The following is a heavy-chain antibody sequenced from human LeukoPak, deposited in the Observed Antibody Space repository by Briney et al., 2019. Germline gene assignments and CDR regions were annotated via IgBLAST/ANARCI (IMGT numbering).Heavy chain of an antibody. CDR3: ARKSVAGSLLGDLDY. Sequence: GGSLRLSCAASGFTFSTYSMNWARQAPGKGLEWVSSISSSSSYTYYADSVKGRFTISRDNAKNSLSLQMNSLRAEDTAVYYCARKSVAGSLLGDLDYWGQGTLVTVSS. CDR2: ISSSSSYT. CDR1: GFTFSTYS. D-gene: IGHD6-19*01. V-gene: IGHV3-21*01. J-gene: IGHJ4*02.